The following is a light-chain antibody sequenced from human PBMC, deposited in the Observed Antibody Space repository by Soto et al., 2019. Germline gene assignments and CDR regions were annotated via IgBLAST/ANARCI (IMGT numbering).Light chain of an antibody. J-gene: IGKJ1*01. CDR3: MQGTHWPWT. CDR2: KVS. V-gene: IGKV2-30*01. Sequence: DVVMTQSPLSLPVTLGQPASISCRSSQSLVSSDGNTYLIWFKQRPGQSPRRLIYKVSNRDSGVPDRFSGSGSGTDFTLEISRVEAEDVGVYYCMQGTHWPWTFGQGTKVEMK. CDR1: QSLVSSDGNTY.